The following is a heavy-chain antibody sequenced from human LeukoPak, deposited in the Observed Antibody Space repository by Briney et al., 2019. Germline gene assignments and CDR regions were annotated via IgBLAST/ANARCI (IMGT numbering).Heavy chain of an antibody. CDR3: ARGVYYYYSYYMDV. J-gene: IGHJ6*03. CDR1: GDSVSSNSGA. V-gene: IGHV6-1*01. Sequence: SQTLSLTCAISGDSVSSNSGAWMWIRQSPSRGLEWLGRTYYRSKWFNDYAVSVKGRITINPDASKNQFSLQLNSVAPEDTAVYYCARGVYYYYSYYMDVWGKGTTVTVSS. CDR2: TYYRSKWFN. D-gene: IGHD6-13*01.